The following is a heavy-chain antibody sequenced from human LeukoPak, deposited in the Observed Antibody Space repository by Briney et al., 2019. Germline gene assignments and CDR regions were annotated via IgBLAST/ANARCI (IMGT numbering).Heavy chain of an antibody. CDR3: ARGGGLDV. CDR2: INHNGNVN. CDR1: GFTFSSYW. J-gene: IGHJ6*02. D-gene: IGHD3-16*01. Sequence: GGSLRLSCAASGFTFSSYWMNWARQAPGKGLEWVASINHNGNVNYYVDSVKGRFTISRDNAKNSLYLQMSNFRAEDTAVYFCARGGGLDVWGQGATVTVSS. V-gene: IGHV3-7*03.